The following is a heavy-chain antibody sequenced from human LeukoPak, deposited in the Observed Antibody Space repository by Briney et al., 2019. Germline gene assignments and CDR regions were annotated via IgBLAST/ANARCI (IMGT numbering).Heavy chain of an antibody. V-gene: IGHV4-38-2*02. CDR3: ARQKDYSNWFDP. CDR2: INHSGSA. J-gene: IGHJ5*02. Sequence: PSETLSLTCTVSGYSISSGSYWGWIRQPPGKGLEWIGSINHSGSAHYSPSLKSRVTISVDTSKNQFSLKLSSVTAADTAVYYCARQKDYSNWFDPWGQGTLVTVSS. CDR1: GYSISSGSY. D-gene: IGHD3-10*01.